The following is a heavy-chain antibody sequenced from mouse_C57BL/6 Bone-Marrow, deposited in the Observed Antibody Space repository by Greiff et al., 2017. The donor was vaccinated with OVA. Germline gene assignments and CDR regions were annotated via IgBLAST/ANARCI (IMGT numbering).Heavy chain of an antibody. V-gene: IGHV14-3*01. CDR1: GFNIKNTY. CDR3: ARWIYYDYDRDY. D-gene: IGHD2-4*01. J-gene: IGHJ2*01. CDR2: IDPATGNT. Sequence: EVKLVESVAELVRPGASVKLSCTASGFNIKNTYLHWVKQRPEQGLAWIGRIDPATGNTKYAPKFQGKATITADTSSNTAYLQLSSLTSEDTAIYYCARWIYYDYDRDYWGQGTTLTVSS.